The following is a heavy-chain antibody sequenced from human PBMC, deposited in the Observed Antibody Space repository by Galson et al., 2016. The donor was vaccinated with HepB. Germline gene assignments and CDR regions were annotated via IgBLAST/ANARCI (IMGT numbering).Heavy chain of an antibody. J-gene: IGHJ6*02. CDR3: ARRRYQYYYYGLDG. V-gene: IGHV4-34*01. CDR2: INHSGST. Sequence: SETLSLTCAVSGGSFTGYYWSWIRQPPGKGLEWIGEINHSGSTNDNPSLKRRVTISVDMSKNQFSLNVASVTAAETAVYYCARRRYQYYYYGLDGWGQGTTVTVSS. CDR1: GGSFTGYY. D-gene: IGHD3-9*01.